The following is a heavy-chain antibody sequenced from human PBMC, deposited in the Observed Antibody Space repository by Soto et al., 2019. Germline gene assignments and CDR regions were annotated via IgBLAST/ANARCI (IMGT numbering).Heavy chain of an antibody. Sequence: QVQLVESGGGVVQPGGSLRLSCAASGFTFNSYTMHWVRQAPGKGLEWVAVISYDGSNKYYADSVKGRFTISRDNSKNTLYVQMNSLRVEDTAGYYWARDQQGLRRFDYWGQGTLVTVSS. J-gene: IGHJ4*02. CDR2: ISYDGSNK. CDR3: ARDQQGLRRFDY. V-gene: IGHV3-30-3*01. D-gene: IGHD6-25*01. CDR1: GFTFNSYT.